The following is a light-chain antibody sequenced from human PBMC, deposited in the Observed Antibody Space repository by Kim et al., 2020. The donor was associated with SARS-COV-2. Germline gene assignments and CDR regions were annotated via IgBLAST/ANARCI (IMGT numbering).Light chain of an antibody. Sequence: SAWVGDRLTLQCRASQRFIRWLAWYQQKPGKAPKLLFYDGSSLESGGPSRFSGSGSGTEFTLTISRVRPDDCATYYSQQYDSYPYTFGQETKLEN. V-gene: IGKV1-5*01. CDR1: QRFIRW. J-gene: IGKJ2*01. CDR3: QQYDSYPYT. CDR2: DGS.